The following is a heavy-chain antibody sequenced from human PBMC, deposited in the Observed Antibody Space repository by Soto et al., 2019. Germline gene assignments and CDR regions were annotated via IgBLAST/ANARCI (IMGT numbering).Heavy chain of an antibody. CDR1: GFTFSSYA. D-gene: IGHD1-26*01. V-gene: IGHV3-30-3*01. J-gene: IGHJ4*02. CDR3: ASFSRGGSYPQPFDN. CDR2: ISYDGINK. Sequence: QVQLVESGGGVVQPGRSLRLSCAASGFTFSSYAMNWVRQAPGKGLEWVAAISYDGINKYYADSVKGRFTISRDNSKNTLYLQMNSLKDEDTAMYYCASFSRGGSYPQPFDNWGQGTLVTVSS.